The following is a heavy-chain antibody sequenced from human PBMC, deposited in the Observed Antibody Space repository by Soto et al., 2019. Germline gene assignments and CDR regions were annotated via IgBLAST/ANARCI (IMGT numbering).Heavy chain of an antibody. CDR2: IIPIFGTA. CDR3: ASSDVSGTNYFDY. CDR1: GGTFSSYA. D-gene: IGHD5-12*01. V-gene: IGHV1-69*13. J-gene: IGHJ4*02. Sequence: SVKVSCKASGGTFSSYAISWVRQAPGQGLEWMGGIIPIFGTANYAQKFQGRVTITADESTSTAYMELSSLRSEDTAVYYCASSDVSGTNYFDYWGQGTLVTVSS.